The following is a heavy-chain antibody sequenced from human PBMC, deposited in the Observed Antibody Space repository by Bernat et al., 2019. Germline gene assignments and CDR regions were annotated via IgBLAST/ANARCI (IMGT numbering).Heavy chain of an antibody. CDR3: ARDGEAYCGGDCRSDAFDI. V-gene: IGHV3-30-3*01. CDR2: ISYDGSNK. Sequence: QVQLVESGGGVVQPGRSLRLSCEASGFTFSSYAMHWVRQAPGKGLEWVAVISYDGSNKYYADSVKGRFTISRDNSKNTLYLQMNSLRAEDTAVYYCARDGEAYCGGDCRSDAFDIWGQGTMVTVSS. D-gene: IGHD2-21*02. J-gene: IGHJ3*02. CDR1: GFTFSSYA.